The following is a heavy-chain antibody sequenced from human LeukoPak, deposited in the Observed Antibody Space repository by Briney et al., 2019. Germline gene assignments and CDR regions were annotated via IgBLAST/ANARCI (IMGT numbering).Heavy chain of an antibody. J-gene: IGHJ4*02. CDR2: IYYSGST. CDR3: ARGGVWFGELLKFDY. V-gene: IGHV4-59*08. Sequence: SETLSLTCTVSGGSISSYYWSWIRQPPGQGLEWIGYIYYSGSTNYNPSLKSRVTISVDTSKNQFSLKLSSVTAADTAVYYCARGGVWFGELLKFDYWGQGTLVTVSS. CDR1: GGSISSYY. D-gene: IGHD3-10*01.